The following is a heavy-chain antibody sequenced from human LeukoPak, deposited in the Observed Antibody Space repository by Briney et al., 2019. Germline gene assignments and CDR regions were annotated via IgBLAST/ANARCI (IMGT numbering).Heavy chain of an antibody. D-gene: IGHD6-25*01. CDR2: INHSGST. CDR3: PRAVGSPGYFQP. Sequence: SETLSLTCAVYGGSFSGYYWSWIRQPPGKGLEWIGEINHSGSTNYNPSLKNRVTISVDTSKNQFSLKLSSVTAADTAVYYCPRAVGSPGYFQPWGASKLVTVSS. CDR1: GGSFSGYY. J-gene: IGHJ1*01. V-gene: IGHV4-34*01.